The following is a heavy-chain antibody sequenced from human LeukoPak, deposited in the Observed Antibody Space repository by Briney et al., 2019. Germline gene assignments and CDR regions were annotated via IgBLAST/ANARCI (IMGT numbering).Heavy chain of an antibody. J-gene: IGHJ4*02. CDR1: GYTFTSYG. D-gene: IGHD5-12*01. CDR2: ISAYNGNT. V-gene: IGHV1-18*01. Sequence: VASVKVSCKASGYTFTSYGISWVRQAPGQGLEWMGWISAYNGNTNYAQKLQGRVTMTTDTSTSTAYMELRSLRSDDTAVYYCARGGYSGYDRRYFDYWGQGTLVTVSS. CDR3: ARGGYSGYDRRYFDY.